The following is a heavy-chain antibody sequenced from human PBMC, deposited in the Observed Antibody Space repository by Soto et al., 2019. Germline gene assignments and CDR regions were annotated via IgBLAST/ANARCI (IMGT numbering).Heavy chain of an antibody. V-gene: IGHV3-30*03. CDR3: VRDSGRSSGSLFDK. J-gene: IGHJ4*02. CDR1: GFTFSTYG. D-gene: IGHD5-12*01. CDR2: VSNDGSQK. Sequence: QEQLVESGGGVVQPGTSLRLSCTVSGFTFSTYGMHWVRQAPGKGLEWVAVVSNDGSQKYYADSVKGRFSISRDNSKNTLHLQIESLRPEDTAVFYCVRDSGRSSGSLFDKWGQGTLVTVSS.